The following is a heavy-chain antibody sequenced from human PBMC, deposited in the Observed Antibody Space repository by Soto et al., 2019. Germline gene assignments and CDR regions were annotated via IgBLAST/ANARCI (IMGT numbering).Heavy chain of an antibody. CDR2: ISAYNGNT. CDR1: GYTFTSYG. J-gene: IGHJ6*02. D-gene: IGHD3-16*01. Sequence: QVQLVQSGAEVKKPGASVKVSCKASGYTFTSYGISWVRQAPGQGLEWMGWISAYNGNTNYAQKLQGRVTMTTDTSTRTAYMELRILRSDDTAVYYCARVDRVYRTLGTYGMDVWGQGTTVTVSS. V-gene: IGHV1-18*01. CDR3: ARVDRVYRTLGTYGMDV.